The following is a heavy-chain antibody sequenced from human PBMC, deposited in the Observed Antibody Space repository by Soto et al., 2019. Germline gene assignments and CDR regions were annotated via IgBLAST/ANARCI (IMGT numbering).Heavy chain of an antibody. CDR3: ATNWWDIVVVPAVRRQFDY. CDR1: GFTFSSYA. J-gene: IGHJ4*02. D-gene: IGHD2-2*01. CDR2: ISGSGGST. Sequence: QPGGSLRLSCAASGFTFSSYAMSWVRQAPGKGLEWVSAISGSGGSTYYADSVKGRFTISRDNSKNTLYLQMNSLRAEDTAVYYCATNWWDIVVVPAVRRQFDYWGQGTLVTVSS. V-gene: IGHV3-23*01.